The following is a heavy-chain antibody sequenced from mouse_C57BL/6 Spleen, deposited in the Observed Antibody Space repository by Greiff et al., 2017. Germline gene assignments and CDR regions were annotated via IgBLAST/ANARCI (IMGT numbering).Heavy chain of an antibody. D-gene: IGHD1-1*01. CDR1: GYSITSGYY. CDR3: AHYYGSSYPYWYFDV. J-gene: IGHJ1*03. CDR2: ISYDGSN. V-gene: IGHV3-6*01. Sequence: EVKLMESGPGLVKPSQSLSLTCSVTGYSITSGYYWNWIRQFPGNKLEWMGYISYDGSNNYNPSLKNRISITRDTSKNQFFLKLNSVTTEDTATYYCAHYYGSSYPYWYFDVWGTGTTVTVSS.